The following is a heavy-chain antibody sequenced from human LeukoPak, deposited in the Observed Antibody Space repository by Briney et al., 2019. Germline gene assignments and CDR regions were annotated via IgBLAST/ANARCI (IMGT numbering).Heavy chain of an antibody. D-gene: IGHD2/OR15-2a*01. V-gene: IGHV4-61*02. CDR1: GRSISSGSYY. Sequence: SQTLSLTCTVSGRSISSGSYYWTWIRQPAGKGLEWIGRIYTSGSTNYNPSLKSHVTISVDTSKNQFSPKLSAVTAADTAVYYCARPSNSDYLDAFDIWGQGTVVTVSS. CDR2: IYTSGST. CDR3: ARPSNSDYLDAFDI. J-gene: IGHJ3*02.